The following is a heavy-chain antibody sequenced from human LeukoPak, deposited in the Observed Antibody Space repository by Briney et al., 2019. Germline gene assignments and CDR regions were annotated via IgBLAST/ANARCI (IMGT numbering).Heavy chain of an antibody. CDR2: INLNSGVI. CDR1: GYTFTYYF. V-gene: IGHV1-2*06. CDR3: ARDLSSTANWELDY. D-gene: IGHD1-7*01. J-gene: IGHJ4*02. Sequence: ASVKVSCKASGYTFTYYFCHWVRQAPGPGLEWMGRINLNSGVIEYAQQFQGRVTMTRDKSISTAYMELSGLTSDDTAVYYCARDLSSTANWELDYWGQGTLVTVSS.